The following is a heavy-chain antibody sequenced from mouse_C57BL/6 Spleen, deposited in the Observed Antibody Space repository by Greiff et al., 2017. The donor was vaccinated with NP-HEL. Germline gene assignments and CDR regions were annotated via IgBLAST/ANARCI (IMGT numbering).Heavy chain of an antibody. CDR2: IDPETGGT. V-gene: IGHV1-15*01. J-gene: IGHJ2*01. CDR1: GYTFTDYE. Sequence: QVQLQQSGAELVRPGASVTLSCKASGYTFTDYEMHWVKQTPVHGLEWIGAIDPETGGTAYNQKFKGKAILTADKSSSTAYMELRSLTSEDSAVYYCTRHYYYGSSYGYWGQGTTLTVSS. CDR3: TRHYYYGSSYGY. D-gene: IGHD1-1*01.